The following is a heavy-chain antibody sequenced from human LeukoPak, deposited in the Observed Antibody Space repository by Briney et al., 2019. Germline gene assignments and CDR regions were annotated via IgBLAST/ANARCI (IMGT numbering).Heavy chain of an antibody. CDR1: GGSITSGSFY. J-gene: IGHJ4*02. V-gene: IGHV4-61*02. D-gene: IGHD6-19*01. CDR3: AKEIAVAGTLSV. Sequence: PSETLSLTCTVSGGSITSGSFYWAWIRQSAGKGLEWIGRIYTSGSTNYNPSLKSRVTISVDTSKNQFSLKLSSVTAADTAVYYCAKEIAVAGTLSVWGQGTLVTVSS. CDR2: IYTSGST.